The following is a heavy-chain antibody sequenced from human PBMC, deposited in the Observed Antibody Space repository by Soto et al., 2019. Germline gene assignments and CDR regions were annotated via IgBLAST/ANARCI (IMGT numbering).Heavy chain of an antibody. D-gene: IGHD3-9*01. CDR1: GFTFSDYS. V-gene: IGHV3-21*01. J-gene: IGHJ4*02. CDR3: ARGPPQVDWLSY. CDR2: ISSSSTYI. Sequence: PGGSLRLSCAASGFTFSDYSMNWVRQAPGKGLEWVSSISSSSTYIYYADSVKGRFTISRDNAKNSLYLQMNSLRAEDTAVYYCARGPPQVDWLSYWGQGTLVTVSS.